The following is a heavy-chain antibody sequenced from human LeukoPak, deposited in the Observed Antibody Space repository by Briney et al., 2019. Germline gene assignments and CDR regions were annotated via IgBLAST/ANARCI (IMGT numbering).Heavy chain of an antibody. CDR3: TREADYGDYVYWFDP. CDR2: IRSKAYGGTT. Sequence: GGSLRLSCTASGFTFGDYAMSWVRQAPGKGLEWVGFIRSKAYGGTTEYAASVKGRFTISRDDSKSIAYLQMNSLKTEDTAVYYCTREADYGDYVYWFDPWGQGTLVTVSS. V-gene: IGHV3-49*04. CDR1: GFTFGDYA. J-gene: IGHJ5*02. D-gene: IGHD4-17*01.